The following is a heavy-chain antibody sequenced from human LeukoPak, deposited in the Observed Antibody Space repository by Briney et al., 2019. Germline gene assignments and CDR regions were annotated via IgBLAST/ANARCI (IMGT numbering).Heavy chain of an antibody. CDR2: IIPIFGTA. J-gene: IGHJ6*04. Sequence: SVKVSCKASGGTFSSYAISWVRQAPGQGLEWMGGIIPIFGTANYAQKFQGRVTITADESTSTAYMELSSLRSEDTAVYSCARTPGGILDCSSTSCYGPPGNYYYYGMDVWGKGTTVTVSS. CDR3: ARTPGGILDCSSTSCYGPPGNYYYYGMDV. V-gene: IGHV1-69*01. CDR1: GGTFSSYA. D-gene: IGHD2-2*01.